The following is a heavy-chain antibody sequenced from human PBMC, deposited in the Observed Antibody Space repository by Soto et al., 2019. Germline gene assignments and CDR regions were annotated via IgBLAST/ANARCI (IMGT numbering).Heavy chain of an antibody. D-gene: IGHD6-13*01. V-gene: IGHV4-59*01. CDR2: IYYSGST. Sequence: SETLSLTCTVSGGSISSYYWSWIRQPPGKVLEWIWYIYYSGSTNYNPSLKSRVTISVDTSKNQFSLKLSSVTAADTAVYYCARGGGAYSSSWPFDYWGQGTLVTVSS. CDR1: GGSISSYY. CDR3: ARGGGAYSSSWPFDY. J-gene: IGHJ4*02.